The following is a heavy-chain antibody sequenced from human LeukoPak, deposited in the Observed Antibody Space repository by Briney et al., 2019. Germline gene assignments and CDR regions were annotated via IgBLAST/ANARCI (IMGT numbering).Heavy chain of an antibody. CDR3: AREGSGWSSYLRWFDP. Sequence: ASVKVSCKASGYTFTTYYMHWVRQAPGQGLEWMGIINHSGGSTSYAQKFQGRVTMTRDTSTSTVYMELSSLRSEDTAVCYCAREGSGWSSYLRWFDPWGQGTLVTVSS. D-gene: IGHD6-19*01. CDR2: INHSGGST. V-gene: IGHV1-46*01. CDR1: GYTFTTYY. J-gene: IGHJ5*02.